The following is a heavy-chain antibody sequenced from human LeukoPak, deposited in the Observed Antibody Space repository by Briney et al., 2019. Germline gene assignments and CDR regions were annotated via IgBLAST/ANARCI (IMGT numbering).Heavy chain of an antibody. V-gene: IGHV4-30-4*01. CDR2: IYYSGST. J-gene: IGHJ2*01. CDR3: ARDAYCGGDCYRYFDP. D-gene: IGHD2-21*02. CDR1: GGSISSGDYY. Sequence: SQTLSLTCTVSGGSISSGDYYWSWIRQPPGKGLEWIGYIYYSGSTYYNPSLESRVTISVDTSKNQFSLKLSSVTAADTAVYYCARDAYCGGDCYRYFDPWGRGTLVTVSS.